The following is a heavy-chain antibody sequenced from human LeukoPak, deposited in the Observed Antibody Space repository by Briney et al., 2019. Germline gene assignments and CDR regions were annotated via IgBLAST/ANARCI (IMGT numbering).Heavy chain of an antibody. D-gene: IGHD3-10*01. CDR1: GGSFSGYY. J-gene: IGHJ5*02. CDR3: ARGKNQKTMVRGVMSWFDP. Sequence: SETLSLTCAVYGGSFSGYYWSWIRQPPGKGLEWIGEINHSGSTNYNPSLKSRVTISVDTSKNQFSLKLSSVTAADTAVYYCARGKNQKTMVRGVMSWFDPWGQGTLVTVSS. CDR2: INHSGST. V-gene: IGHV4-34*01.